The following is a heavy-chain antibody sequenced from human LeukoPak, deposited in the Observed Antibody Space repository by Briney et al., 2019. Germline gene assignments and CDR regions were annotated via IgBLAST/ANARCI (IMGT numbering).Heavy chain of an antibody. J-gene: IGHJ4*02. Sequence: ASVKVSCKASGYTFTGYYMHWVRQAPGQGLEWMGWINPNSGGTNYAQKFQGRVTMTRDTSISTAYMELSRLRSDDTAVYYCARDFCSSTSCDAYFDYWGQGTLVTVSS. CDR2: INPNSGGT. CDR3: ARDFCSSTSCDAYFDY. D-gene: IGHD2-2*01. CDR1: GYTFTGYY. V-gene: IGHV1-2*02.